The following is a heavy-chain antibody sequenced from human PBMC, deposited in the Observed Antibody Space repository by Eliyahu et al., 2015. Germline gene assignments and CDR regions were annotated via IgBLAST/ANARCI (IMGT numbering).Heavy chain of an antibody. D-gene: IGHD5-18*01. CDR2: ISYDGSNK. CDR1: GFTFSSYG. Sequence: QVQLVESGGGVVQPGRSXRLSCAAXGFTFSSYGMHWVRXAPGKGLGWXAVISYDGSNKYYADSVKGRFTISRDNSKNTLYLQMNSLRAEDTAVYYCAKDWHSHGRSSVDYWGQGTLVTVSS. CDR3: AKDWHSHGRSSVDY. J-gene: IGHJ4*02. V-gene: IGHV3-30*18.